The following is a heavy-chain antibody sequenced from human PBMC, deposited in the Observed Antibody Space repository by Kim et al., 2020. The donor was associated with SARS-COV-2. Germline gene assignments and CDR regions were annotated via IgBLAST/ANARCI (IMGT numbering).Heavy chain of an antibody. CDR1: GYTFTTYG. CDR3: AREDGSRTTYNWFDP. J-gene: IGHJ5*02. V-gene: IGHV1-18*01. Sequence: ASVKVSCKASGYTFTTYGISWVRQAPGQGLEWMGWIRAYTGNTNYAQKFQGRVTMTTDTSASTAYMELRSLTSDDTGVYYCAREDGSRTTYNWFDPWGQG. CDR2: IRAYTGNT. D-gene: IGHD6-13*01.